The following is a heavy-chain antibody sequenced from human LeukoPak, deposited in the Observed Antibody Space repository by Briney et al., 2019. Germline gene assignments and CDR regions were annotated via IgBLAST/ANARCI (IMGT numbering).Heavy chain of an antibody. CDR1: GFTFTTYW. D-gene: IGHD1-26*01. CDR2: IYPRDSDT. CDR3: ARLYSGSYYPFDY. Sequence: GESLRISCQTSGFTFTTYWVGWVRQMPGKGLEWMGAIYPRDSDTRYTPSFQGQVTISADKSISTAYLQWSSLKASDTAMYYCARLYSGSYYPFDYWGQGTLVTVSS. J-gene: IGHJ4*02. V-gene: IGHV5-51*01.